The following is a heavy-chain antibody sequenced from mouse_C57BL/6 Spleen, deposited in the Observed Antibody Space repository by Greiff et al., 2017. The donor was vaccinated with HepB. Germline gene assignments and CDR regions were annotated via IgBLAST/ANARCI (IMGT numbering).Heavy chain of an antibody. CDR1: GYTFTSYW. Sequence: QVQLQQPGAELVRPGSSVKLSCKASGYTFTSYWMDWVKQRPGQGLEWIGNIYPSDSETHYNQKFKDKATLTVDKSSSTAYMQLSSLTSEDSAVYNCARPLYYYGSRGTYYAMDYWGQGTSVTVSS. J-gene: IGHJ4*01. V-gene: IGHV1-61*01. CDR2: IYPSDSET. D-gene: IGHD1-1*01. CDR3: ARPLYYYGSRGTYYAMDY.